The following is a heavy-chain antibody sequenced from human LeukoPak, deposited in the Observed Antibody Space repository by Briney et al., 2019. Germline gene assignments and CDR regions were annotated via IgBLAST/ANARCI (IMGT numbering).Heavy chain of an antibody. V-gene: IGHV3-74*01. Sequence: PGGSLRLSCAASGFTFSNYWMHWVRKPQGKGLVGLALIKEDGTYTSYADSVKGRFTISRDNARNTVFLQMNSLRAEDTAVYYCARDFDMGITPGDDFDFWGQGTLVTVSS. CDR3: ARDFDMGITPGDDFDF. CDR1: GFTFSNYW. D-gene: IGHD3-9*01. J-gene: IGHJ4*02. CDR2: IKEDGTYT.